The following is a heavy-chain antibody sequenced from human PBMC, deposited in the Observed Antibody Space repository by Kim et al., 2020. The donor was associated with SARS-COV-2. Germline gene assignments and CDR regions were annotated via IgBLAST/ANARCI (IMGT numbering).Heavy chain of an antibody. CDR1: GFTFSHHY. CDR3: ASGYDSGGPYYSDY. V-gene: IGHV3-72*01. CDR2: SRNEANSYTT. J-gene: IGHJ4*02. D-gene: IGHD3-22*01. Sequence: GGSLRLSCAASGFTFSHHYMDWVRQAPGKGLEWVGRSRNEANSYTTEYAASVKGRFTNSRDESEDSLYLQMNSLLTEDTAVYHCASGYDSGGPYYSDYWGQGTLVTVSS.